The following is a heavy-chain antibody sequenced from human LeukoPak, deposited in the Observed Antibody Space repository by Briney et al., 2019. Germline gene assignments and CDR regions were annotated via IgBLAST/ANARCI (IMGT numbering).Heavy chain of an antibody. Sequence: GGSLRLSCAASGFTFSSYAMPWVRQAPGKGLEWVAVISYDGSNKYYADSVKGRFTISRDNSKNTLYLQMNSLRAEDTAVYYCAKDQWPKQWLVFVGMDVWGQGTTVTVSS. CDR3: AKDQWPKQWLVFVGMDV. J-gene: IGHJ6*02. CDR1: GFTFSSYA. CDR2: ISYDGSNK. V-gene: IGHV3-30-3*01. D-gene: IGHD6-19*01.